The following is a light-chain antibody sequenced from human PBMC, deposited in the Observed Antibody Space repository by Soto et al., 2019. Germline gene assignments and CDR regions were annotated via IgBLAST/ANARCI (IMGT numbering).Light chain of an antibody. V-gene: IGKV3-20*01. CDR3: QQYNVWPQT. Sequence: EIVLAQSPGTLSLSPGESATLSCRASQTVSSNYLAWCQQRPGQAPRLLIYGASTRAAGIPDRFSGSGSGTEFTLTINSLQTEDFGVYYCQQYNVWPQTFGQGTKVDIK. CDR1: QTVSSNY. CDR2: GAS. J-gene: IGKJ1*01.